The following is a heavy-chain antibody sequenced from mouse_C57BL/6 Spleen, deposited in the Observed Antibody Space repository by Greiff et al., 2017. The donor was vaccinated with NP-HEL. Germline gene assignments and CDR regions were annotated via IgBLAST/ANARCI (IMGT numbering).Heavy chain of an antibody. V-gene: IGHV14-3*01. D-gene: IGHD1-1*01. Sequence: EVQLQQSVAELVRPGASVKLSCTASGFNIKNTYMHWVKQRPEQGLEWIGRIDPANGNTKYAPKFQGKATITADTSSNTAYLQLSSLTSEDTAIYYCARSDYYYGSSSYYFDYWGQGTTLTVSS. CDR1: GFNIKNTY. CDR2: IDPANGNT. J-gene: IGHJ2*01. CDR3: ARSDYYYGSSSYYFDY.